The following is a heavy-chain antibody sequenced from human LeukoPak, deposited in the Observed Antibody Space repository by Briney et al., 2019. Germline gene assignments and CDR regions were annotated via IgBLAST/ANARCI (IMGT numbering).Heavy chain of an antibody. CDR2: ISGSGGST. Sequence: AGGSLRLSCAASGFTFSSYAMSWVRQAPGKGLEWVSAISGSGGSTYYADSVKGRFTISRDNSKNTLYLQMNSLRAEDTAVYYCAKDMGVSWLVLVSVFDYWGQGTLVTVSS. D-gene: IGHD6-19*01. CDR3: AKDMGVSWLVLVSVFDY. V-gene: IGHV3-23*01. J-gene: IGHJ4*02. CDR1: GFTFSSYA.